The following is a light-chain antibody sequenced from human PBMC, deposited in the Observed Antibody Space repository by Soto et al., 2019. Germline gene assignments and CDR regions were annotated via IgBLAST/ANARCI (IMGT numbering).Light chain of an antibody. CDR3: EVWDGRSFQGV. V-gene: IGLV3-21*02. CDR2: DDT. Sequence: SYERTQPPSVSVAPGQTARIASGGDNLGRKSVNGYQQRPGQAPVVVVYDDTGRPTGMPERFSGSNSGNTATLTISRVEAGDEADYYCEVWDGRSFQGVFGPGTKVTVL. J-gene: IGLJ1*01. CDR1: NLGRKS.